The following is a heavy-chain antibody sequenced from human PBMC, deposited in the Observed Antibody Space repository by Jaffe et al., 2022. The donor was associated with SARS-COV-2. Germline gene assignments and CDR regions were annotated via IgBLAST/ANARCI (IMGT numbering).Heavy chain of an antibody. Sequence: EVQLVESGGGLVQPGRSLRLSCAASGFTFDDYAMHWVRQAPGKGLEWVSGISWNSGSIGYADSVKGRFTISRDNAKNSLYLQMNSLRAEDTALYYCAKGNRPGIFWAVAGPGWFDPWGQGTLVTVSS. CDR2: ISWNSGSI. CDR1: GFTFDDYA. V-gene: IGHV3-9*01. J-gene: IGHJ5*02. D-gene: IGHD6-19*01. CDR3: AKGNRPGIFWAVAGPGWFDP.